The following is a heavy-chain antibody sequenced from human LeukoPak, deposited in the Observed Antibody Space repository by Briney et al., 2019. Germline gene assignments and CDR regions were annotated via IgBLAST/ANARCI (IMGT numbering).Heavy chain of an antibody. Sequence: PGGSLRLSCAASGFTFSSYWMHWVRQAPGKGLVWVSSISRSASNIYYADSVKGRFTISRDNAKNSFYLQMNSLRAEDTAVFYCARDPEGFGATYFDYWGQRTLVTVSS. CDR2: ISRSASNI. D-gene: IGHD3-16*01. CDR3: ARDPEGFGATYFDY. CDR1: GFTFSSYW. J-gene: IGHJ4*02. V-gene: IGHV3-21*01.